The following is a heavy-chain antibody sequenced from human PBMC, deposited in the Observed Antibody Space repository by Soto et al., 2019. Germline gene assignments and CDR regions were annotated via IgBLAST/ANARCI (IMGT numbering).Heavy chain of an antibody. CDR3: AGRYSSSWERYYYYYGMDV. J-gene: IGHJ6*02. CDR2: IYYSGST. Sequence: QLQLQESGPGLVKPSETLSLTCTVSGGSISSSSYYWGWIRQPPGKGLEWIGSIYYSGSTYYNPSLKSRVTISVDTSKNQFSLKLSAVTAADTAVYYCAGRYSSSWERYYYYYGMDVWGQGTTVTVSS. CDR1: GGSISSSSYY. V-gene: IGHV4-39*01. D-gene: IGHD6-13*01.